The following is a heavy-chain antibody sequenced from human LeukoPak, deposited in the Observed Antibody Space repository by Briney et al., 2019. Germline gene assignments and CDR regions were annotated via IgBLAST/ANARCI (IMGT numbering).Heavy chain of an antibody. J-gene: IGHJ6*04. D-gene: IGHD2-15*01. V-gene: IGHV4-34*01. CDR3: ARDRGVVDV. CDR2: INHSGST. Sequence: SETLSLTCAVYGGSFSGYYWSWIRQPPGKGLEWIGEINHSGSTNYNPSLKSRVTISLDTSKSQFSLKLSSVTAADTAVYYCARDRGVVDVWGKGTTVTVSS. CDR1: GGSFSGYY.